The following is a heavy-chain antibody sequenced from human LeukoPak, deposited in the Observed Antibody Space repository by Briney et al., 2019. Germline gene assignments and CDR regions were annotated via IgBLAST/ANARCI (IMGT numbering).Heavy chain of an antibody. V-gene: IGHV3-30*19. J-gene: IGHJ4*02. CDR2: ISYDGSIK. CDR1: GFTFRSHG. CDR3: ASIFWGYCSSTSCYVDY. Sequence: GGSLRLSCAASGFTFRSHGMHWVRQAPGEGLEWVAVISYDGSIKHYTDSVKGRFTISRDNSKNTPYLQMSSLRPEDTAVYYCASIFWGYCSSTSCYVDYWGQGTLVSVSS. D-gene: IGHD2-2*01.